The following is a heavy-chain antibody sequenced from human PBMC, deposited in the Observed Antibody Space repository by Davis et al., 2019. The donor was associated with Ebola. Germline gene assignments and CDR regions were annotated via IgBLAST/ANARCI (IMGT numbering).Heavy chain of an antibody. D-gene: IGHD2-21*02. CDR3: ASAGLPDSWYFVL. CDR2: NNAGHGHT. CDR1: GYTFTSHG. J-gene: IGHJ2*01. Sequence: ASVKVSCKASGYTFTSHGMYWVRQAPGQRLEWMGWNNAGHGHTKYSQKFQGRVTMTKDKSTSTVYMELCRLRSDGTDVYYCASAGLPDSWYFVLWGRSTLVTVSS. V-gene: IGHV1-3*01.